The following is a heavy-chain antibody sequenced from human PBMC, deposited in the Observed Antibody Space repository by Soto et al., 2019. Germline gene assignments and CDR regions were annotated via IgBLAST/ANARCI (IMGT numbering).Heavy chain of an antibody. CDR3: ARVAGGGWYDA. CDR1: GGSISSGGYS. Sequence: QVQLQESGSGLVKPSQTLSLTCAVSGGSISSGGYSWSWIRQPPGKGLEWIGDINRSGSTYYNPSLASRVTISVDRSKDQFSRRMSSVTAADTAVYYCARVAGGGWYDAWGQGTLVTVSS. J-gene: IGHJ5*02. CDR2: INRSGST. D-gene: IGHD3-10*01. V-gene: IGHV4-30-2*01.